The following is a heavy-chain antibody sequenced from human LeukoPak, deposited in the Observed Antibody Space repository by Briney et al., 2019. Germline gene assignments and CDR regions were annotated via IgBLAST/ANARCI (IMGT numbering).Heavy chain of an antibody. CDR1: GFIFTDYY. V-gene: IGHV3-11*01. CDR3: AIPRRT. CDR2: ISGGGTII. Sequence: GRSLRLSCAASGFIFTDYYMSWIRQAPGEGLEWVSYISGGGTIIYYADSVKGRFTISRDNAKNSLYLQMNSLRAEDTAFYYCAIPRRTWGQGTLVTVSS. J-gene: IGHJ4*02.